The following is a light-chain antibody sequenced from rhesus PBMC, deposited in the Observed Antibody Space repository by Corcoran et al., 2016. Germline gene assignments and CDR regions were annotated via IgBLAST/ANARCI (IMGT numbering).Light chain of an antibody. J-gene: IGKJ4*01. CDR2: YAN. V-gene: IGKV1-32*02. CDR3: QQGTSKPLA. CDR1: QDITNS. Sequence: IQMSQSPSSLSASIGDRVTITCRASQDITNSLNWYQQKAGKAPNLLIYYANTLASWVPSRFSGSGSRTEFTLPLSSLQPEDFATYYCQQGTSKPLAFGGGTKVELK.